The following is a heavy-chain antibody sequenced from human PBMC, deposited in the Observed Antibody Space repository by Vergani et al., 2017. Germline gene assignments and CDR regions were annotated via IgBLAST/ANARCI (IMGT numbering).Heavy chain of an antibody. V-gene: IGHV3-23*01. J-gene: IGHJ6*03. Sequence: EVQLLESGGDLVQPGGSLRLSCAASGFPFTTYAMSWVRQAPGKGLEWVSTINTNGDYTRYGDSVKGRFTISRDNSKSTLYLQMNSLRAEDTALYYCARRVRASGPLYYYYYMDVWSKGSTVTVSS. CDR3: ARRVRASGPLYYYYYMDV. CDR2: INTNGDYT. D-gene: IGHD3-10*01. CDR1: GFPFTTYA.